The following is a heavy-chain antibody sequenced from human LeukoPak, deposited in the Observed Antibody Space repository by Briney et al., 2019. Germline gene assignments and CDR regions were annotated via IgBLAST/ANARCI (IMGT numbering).Heavy chain of an antibody. V-gene: IGHV3-30*18. J-gene: IGHJ4*02. CDR1: GFTFSHFA. CDR3: AKDGDSSGWYYFDY. CDR2: ISYDGKRN. Sequence: PGRSLRLSCEASGFTFSHFAMHWVRQAPNKGLEWVAVISYDGKRNYYADSVKGRFTISRDNSKSTLYLQMNSLRAEDTAVYYCAKDGDSSGWYYFDYWGQGTLVTVSS. D-gene: IGHD6-19*01.